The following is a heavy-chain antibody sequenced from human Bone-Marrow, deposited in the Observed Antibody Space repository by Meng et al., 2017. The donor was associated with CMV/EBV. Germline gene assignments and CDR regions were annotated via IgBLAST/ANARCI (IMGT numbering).Heavy chain of an antibody. Sequence: SVKVSCKASGGTFSSYAISWVRQAPGQGLEWMGGIIPILGIANYAQKFQGRVTITADKSTSTAYMELSSLRSEDTAVYYCARDDLRRGFDYWGQGTLVTVPS. V-gene: IGHV1-69*10. J-gene: IGHJ4*02. D-gene: IGHD3-3*01. CDR2: IIPILGIA. CDR3: ARDDLRRGFDY. CDR1: GGTFSSYA.